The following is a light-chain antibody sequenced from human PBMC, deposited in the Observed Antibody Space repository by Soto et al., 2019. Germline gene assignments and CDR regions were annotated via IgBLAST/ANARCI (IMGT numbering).Light chain of an antibody. J-gene: IGKJ2*01. CDR3: QQYNGYPYT. CDR1: QSISSW. Sequence: DIQMTQSPSTLSASVGDRVTITCRASQSISSWLAWYHQKPGKAPNLLIYDASSLESGVPSRFSGSGSGTEFTLTVSSLQPDDFETDYCQQYNGYPYTFGQGTKLEI. CDR2: DAS. V-gene: IGKV1-5*01.